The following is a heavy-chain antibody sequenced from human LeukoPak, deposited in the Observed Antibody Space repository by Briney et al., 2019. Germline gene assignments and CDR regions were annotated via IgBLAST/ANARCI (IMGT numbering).Heavy chain of an antibody. D-gene: IGHD6-19*01. J-gene: IGHJ4*02. CDR3: AKDSVGVAGPDY. CDR2: ITSGGST. CDR1: GFIVSNNY. Sequence: GGSLRLSCAASGFIVSNNYMNWVRQAPGKGLEWVSAITSGGSTYYADSVKGRLTISRDNSKNTLYLQMSSLRAEDTAVYYCAKDSVGVAGPDYWGQGTLVTVSS. V-gene: IGHV3-53*01.